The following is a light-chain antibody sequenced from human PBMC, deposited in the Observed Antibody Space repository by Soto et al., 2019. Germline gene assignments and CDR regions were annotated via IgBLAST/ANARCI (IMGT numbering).Light chain of an antibody. V-gene: IGLV3-21*02. J-gene: IGLJ1*01. CDR3: QVWESSSDTYV. CDR2: DDS. Sequence: SYALTQPPSVSVAPGQTARITCGGNNIGTKSVHWYQQKPGQAPVLVVYDDSGRPSGIPERFSGSNSGNTATLTISRVEAGDETDYYCQVWESSSDTYVFGPGTKVTV. CDR1: NIGTKS.